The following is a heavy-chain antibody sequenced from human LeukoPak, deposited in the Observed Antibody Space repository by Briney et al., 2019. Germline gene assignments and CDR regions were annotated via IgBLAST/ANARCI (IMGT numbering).Heavy chain of an antibody. CDR1: GGSFNDYY. Sequence: SETLSLTCAVYGGSFNDYYWTWIRQTPGKGLDWIGEVNRRGSTNYNPSLKSRVSISVDTSKNQFSLKLSSVTAADTAVYYCACQYHYGSGSRIKDYWGQGTLVTVSS. D-gene: IGHD3-10*01. CDR3: ACQYHYGSGSRIKDY. CDR2: VNRRGST. J-gene: IGHJ4*02. V-gene: IGHV4-34*01.